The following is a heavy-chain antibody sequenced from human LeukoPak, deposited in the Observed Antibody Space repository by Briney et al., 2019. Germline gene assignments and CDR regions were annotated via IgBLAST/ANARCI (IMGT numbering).Heavy chain of an antibody. CDR2: IHYSGST. Sequence: SETLSLTCTVSGGSISRYYWSWIRQPPGRGLEWIGTIHYSGSTYYNPSLKSRVTISVATSKNQFSLKLSSVTAADTAVYLCASFQWLGQFDYWGQGTLVTVSS. V-gene: IGHV4-59*04. CDR1: GGSISRYY. CDR3: ASFQWLGQFDY. D-gene: IGHD6-19*01. J-gene: IGHJ4*02.